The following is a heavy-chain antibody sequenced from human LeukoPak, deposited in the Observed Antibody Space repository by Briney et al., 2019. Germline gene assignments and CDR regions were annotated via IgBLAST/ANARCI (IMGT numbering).Heavy chain of an antibody. CDR3: AKDLGRYRNNYFDY. J-gene: IGHJ4*02. CDR2: ISGSGGGT. CDR1: GFTFSSYA. D-gene: IGHD1-26*01. Sequence: RAGGSLRLSCAGSGFTFSSYAMSWVRQAPGKGLEWVSTISGSGGGTYYADSVKGRFTISRDDSKNTLYLQMNSLRAEDTAVYYCAKDLGRYRNNYFDYWGQGTLVTVSS. V-gene: IGHV3-23*01.